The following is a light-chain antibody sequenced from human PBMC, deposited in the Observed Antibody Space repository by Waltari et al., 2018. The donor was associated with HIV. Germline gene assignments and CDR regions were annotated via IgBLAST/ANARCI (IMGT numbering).Light chain of an antibody. CDR3: SSYGGVASYLI. V-gene: IGLV2-11*01. Sequence: HSALTQPRSVSGSPGQSVTISCTGTSSDIGAYDYVSWFQKFPGRAPKLLIFDVNKRPSGVPDRFTGCKSGDTASLTISGLQPDDESDYFCSSYGGVASYLIFGGGTTLTVL. CDR2: DVN. J-gene: IGLJ2*01. CDR1: SSDIGAYDY.